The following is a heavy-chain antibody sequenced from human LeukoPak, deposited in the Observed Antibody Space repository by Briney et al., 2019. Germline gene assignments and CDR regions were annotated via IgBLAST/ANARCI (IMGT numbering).Heavy chain of an antibody. CDR1: GYSISSGYY. Sequence: SETLSLTCAVSGYSISSGYYWGWIRQPPGKGLEWIGSIYHSGSTYYNPSLKSRVTISVDTSKNQFSLKLSSVTAADTAVYYCARARYCSSTSCYAPYNWFDPWGQGTLVTV. V-gene: IGHV4-38-2*01. CDR2: IYHSGST. D-gene: IGHD2-2*01. J-gene: IGHJ5*02. CDR3: ARARYCSSTSCYAPYNWFDP.